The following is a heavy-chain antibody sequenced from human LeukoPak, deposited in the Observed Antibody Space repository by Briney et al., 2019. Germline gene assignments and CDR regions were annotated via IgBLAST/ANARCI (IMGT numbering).Heavy chain of an antibody. CDR1: GFTFSSYE. CDR3: ARDTKFGELLLDFDY. V-gene: IGHV3-48*03. CDR2: ISSSGSTI. J-gene: IGHJ4*02. Sequence: PGGSLRLSCAASGFTFSSYEMNWVRQAPGKGLEWVSYISSSGSTIYYADSVKGRFTISRDNAKNSLYLQMNSLRAEDTAVYYCARDTKFGELLLDFDYWGQGTLVTVSS. D-gene: IGHD3-10*01.